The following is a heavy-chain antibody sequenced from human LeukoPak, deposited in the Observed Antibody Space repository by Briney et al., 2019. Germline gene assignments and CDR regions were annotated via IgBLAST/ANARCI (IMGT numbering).Heavy chain of an antibody. D-gene: IGHD1-26*01. V-gene: IGHV1-69*05. CDR2: IIPIFGTA. CDR3: ARGGQVGATIDWFDP. J-gene: IGHJ5*02. Sequence: ASVKVSCKASGGTFSSYAISWVRQAPGQGLEWMGGIIPIFGTANYAQKFQGRVTITTDESTSTAYMELSSLRSEDTAVYYCARGGQVGATIDWFDPWGQGTLVTVSS. CDR1: GGTFSSYA.